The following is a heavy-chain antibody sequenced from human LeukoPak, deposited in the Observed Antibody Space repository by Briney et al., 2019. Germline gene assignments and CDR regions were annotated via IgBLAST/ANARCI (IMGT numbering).Heavy chain of an antibody. CDR1: GYTFTSYY. CDR3: ARGVPIVVVVAATVFDP. CDR2: INPSGGST. Sequence: ASVKVSCKASGYTFTSYYMHWVRQAPGQGLEWMGIINPSGGSTSYAQKFQGRVTMTRDMSTSTVYMELSRLRSDDTAVYYCARGVPIVVVVAATVFDPWGQGTLVTVSS. V-gene: IGHV1-46*01. D-gene: IGHD2-15*01. J-gene: IGHJ5*02.